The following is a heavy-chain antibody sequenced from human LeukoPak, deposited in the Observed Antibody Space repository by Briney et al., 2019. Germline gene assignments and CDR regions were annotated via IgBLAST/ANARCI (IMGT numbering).Heavy chain of an antibody. CDR3: ARNLWFGESSDAFDM. CDR1: GYTFTSCA. J-gene: IGHJ3*02. D-gene: IGHD3-10*01. CDR2: INPNSGGT. V-gene: IGHV1-2*02. Sequence: ASVKVSCKASGYTFTSCAISWVRQAPGQGLEWMGWINPNSGGTNYAQKFQGRVTMTRDTSISTAYMDMSSLRSDDTAVYYCARNLWFGESSDAFDMWGQGTMVTVSS.